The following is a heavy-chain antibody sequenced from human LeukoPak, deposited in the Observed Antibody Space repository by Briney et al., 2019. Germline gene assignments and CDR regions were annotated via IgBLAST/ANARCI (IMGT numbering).Heavy chain of an antibody. CDR2: ISSSSSTI. CDR3: ARSDFSSTSCYDFDY. J-gene: IGHJ4*02. V-gene: IGHV3-48*01. D-gene: IGHD2-2*01. CDR1: GFTFSSYS. Sequence: GGSLRLSCAASGFTFSSYSMNWVRQAPGKGLEWVSYISSSSSTIYYADSVKGRFTISRDNAKNSLYLQMNSLRAEDTAVYYCARSDFSSTSCYDFDYWGQGTLVTVSS.